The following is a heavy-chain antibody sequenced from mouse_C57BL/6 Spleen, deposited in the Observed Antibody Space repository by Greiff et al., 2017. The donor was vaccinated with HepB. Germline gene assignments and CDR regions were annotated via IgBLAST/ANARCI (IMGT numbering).Heavy chain of an antibody. J-gene: IGHJ2*01. CDR1: GYTFTSYT. Sequence: QVQLQQSGAELARPGASVKMSCKASGYTFTSYTMHWVKQRPGQGLEWIGYINPSSGYTKYNQKFKDKATLTADKSSSTAYMQLSSLTSEDSAVYYCARSRGDWYYFDYWGQGTTLTVSS. CDR3: ARSRGDWYYFDY. CDR2: INPSSGYT. V-gene: IGHV1-4*01.